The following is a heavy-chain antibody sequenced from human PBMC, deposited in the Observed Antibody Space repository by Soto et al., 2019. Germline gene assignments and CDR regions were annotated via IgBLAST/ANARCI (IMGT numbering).Heavy chain of an antibody. Sequence: SETLSLTCAVYGGSFSGYYWSWIRQPPGKGLEWIGEINHSGSTNYNPSLKSRVTISVDTSKNQFYLKLSSVTAADTAVYYCARGATVAGTYYYYYYGMDVWGQGTTVTVS. CDR2: INHSGST. V-gene: IGHV4-34*01. J-gene: IGHJ6*02. CDR1: GGSFSGYY. CDR3: ARGATVAGTYYYYYYGMDV. D-gene: IGHD6-19*01.